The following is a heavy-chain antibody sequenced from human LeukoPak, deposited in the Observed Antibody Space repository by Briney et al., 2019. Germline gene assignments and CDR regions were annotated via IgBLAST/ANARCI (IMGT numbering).Heavy chain of an antibody. J-gene: IGHJ4*02. Sequence: ETLSLTCAISGVSISSSHWWGWVRQPPGKGLEWVGRIKSKTDGGTADYAAPVKGRFTISRDDSKTTLYLQMNDLKTEDTAVYYCTTVMITFGGVIPNYWGQGTLVTVSS. D-gene: IGHD3-16*02. CDR1: GVSISSSHW. CDR2: IKSKTDGGTA. V-gene: IGHV3-15*01. CDR3: TTVMITFGGVIPNY.